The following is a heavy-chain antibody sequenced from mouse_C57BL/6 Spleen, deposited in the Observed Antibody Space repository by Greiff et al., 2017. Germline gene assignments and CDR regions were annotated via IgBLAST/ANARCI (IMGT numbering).Heavy chain of an antibody. Sequence: EVQGVESGGGLVKPGGSLKLSCAASGFTFSSYAMSWVRQTPEHRLEWVATISDGGSYTYSPDNVKGRFNISRDNAKNNLYLQMSHLKTEDTAMYYCARERCDCDEADYYAMDYWGLGTSVTVTS. CDR2: ISDGGSYT. CDR1: GFTFSSYA. D-gene: IGHD2-4*01. V-gene: IGHV5-4*01. J-gene: IGHJ4*01. CDR3: ARERCDCDEADYYAMDY.